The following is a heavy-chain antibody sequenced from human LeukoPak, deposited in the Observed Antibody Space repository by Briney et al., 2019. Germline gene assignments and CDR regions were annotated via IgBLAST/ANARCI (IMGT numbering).Heavy chain of an antibody. J-gene: IGHJ6*02. CDR1: GFTFSSYA. V-gene: IGHV3-23*01. Sequence: GGSLRLSCAASGFTFSSYAMSWVRQAPGKGLEWVSAISGSGGSTYYADSVKGRFTISRDNSKNTLYLQMNSLRAEDTAVYYCARDQTVTYYDILTGQGTYYYYYYGMDVWGQGTTVTVSS. D-gene: IGHD3-9*01. CDR3: ARDQTVTYYDILTGQGTYYYYYYGMDV. CDR2: ISGSGGST.